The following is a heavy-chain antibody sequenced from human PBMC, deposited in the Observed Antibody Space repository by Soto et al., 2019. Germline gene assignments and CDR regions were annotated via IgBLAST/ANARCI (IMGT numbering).Heavy chain of an antibody. CDR3: ARGYSDFWSGYNGMDV. V-gene: IGHV4-34*01. D-gene: IGHD3-3*01. CDR2: INHSGST. J-gene: IGHJ6*02. Sequence: SETLSLTXAVYGGSFSGYYWSWIRQPPGKGLEWIGEINHSGSTNYNPSLKSRVTISVDTSKNQFSLKLSSVTAADTAVYYCARGYSDFWSGYNGMDVWGQGTTVTVSS. CDR1: GGSFSGYY.